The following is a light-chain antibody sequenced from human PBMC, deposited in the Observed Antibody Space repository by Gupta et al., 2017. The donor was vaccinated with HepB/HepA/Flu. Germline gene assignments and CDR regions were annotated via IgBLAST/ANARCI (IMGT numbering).Light chain of an antibody. CDR2: AVS. V-gene: IGLV2-14*01. Sequence: QSALTQPASVSGSPGQSITISCTGTSSDVGVYNYVSWYQQYTGKAPKLMIYAVSNRPSGVSNPFAGSKSGNTASLTISGLQAEDEADYYCSSYTISSTWVFGGGTKLTVL. CDR3: SSYTISSTWV. CDR1: SSDVGVYNY. J-gene: IGLJ3*02.